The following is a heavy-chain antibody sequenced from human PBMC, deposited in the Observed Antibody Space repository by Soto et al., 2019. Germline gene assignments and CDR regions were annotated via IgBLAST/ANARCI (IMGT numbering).Heavy chain of an antibody. Sequence: SETLSLTCTVSGGSISSSSYYWGWIRQPPGKGLEWIGSIYYSGSTYYNPSLKSRVTISVDKSKNQFSRKMSLVTAAETAVYYCARISDGSDSSGWYEADYYYYMDVWGKGTTVTVSS. CDR2: IYYSGST. D-gene: IGHD6-19*01. CDR1: GGSISSSSYY. V-gene: IGHV4-39*01. J-gene: IGHJ6*03. CDR3: ARISDGSDSSGWYEADYYYYMDV.